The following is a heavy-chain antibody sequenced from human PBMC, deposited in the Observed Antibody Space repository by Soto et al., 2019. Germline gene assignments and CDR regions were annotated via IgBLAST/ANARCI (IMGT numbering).Heavy chain of an antibody. CDR3: AKDRGRFLEWLTPAGYYYGMDV. V-gene: IGHV3-9*01. CDR1: GFAFRNYA. D-gene: IGHD3-3*01. CDR2: ISWNSGSI. J-gene: IGHJ6*02. Sequence: GGSLRLSCAASGFAFRNYAMHWVRQAPGKGLEWVSGISWNSGSIGYADSVKGRFTISRDNAKNSLYLQMNSLRAEDTALYYCAKDRGRFLEWLTPAGYYYGMDVWGQGTTVTVSS.